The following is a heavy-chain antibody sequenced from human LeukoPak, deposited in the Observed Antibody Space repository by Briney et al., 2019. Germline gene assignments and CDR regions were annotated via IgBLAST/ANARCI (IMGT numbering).Heavy chain of an antibody. Sequence: GGSLRLSCAASGFTFSSYAMSWVRQAPGKGLEWVSAISGSGGSTYYADSVKGRFTTSRDNSKNTLYLQMNSLRAEDTAVYYCAKGGQFGEGILAYYYYGMDVWGKGTTVTVSS. CDR1: GFTFSSYA. V-gene: IGHV3-23*01. CDR2: ISGSGGST. D-gene: IGHD3-10*01. CDR3: AKGGQFGEGILAYYYYGMDV. J-gene: IGHJ6*04.